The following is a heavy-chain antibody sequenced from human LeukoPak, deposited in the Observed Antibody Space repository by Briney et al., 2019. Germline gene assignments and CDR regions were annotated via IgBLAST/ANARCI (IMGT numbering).Heavy chain of an antibody. CDR2: INHSGST. CDR3: ARGHEQQLVLFAFDI. D-gene: IGHD6-13*01. CDR1: GGSFSGYY. V-gene: IGHV4-34*01. Sequence: PSETLSLTCAVYGGSFSGYYWSWIRQPPGKGLEWIGEINHSGSTNYNPSLKSRVTISVDTSKNQFSLKLSSVTAADTAVYYCARGHEQQLVLFAFDIWGQGTMVTVSS. J-gene: IGHJ3*02.